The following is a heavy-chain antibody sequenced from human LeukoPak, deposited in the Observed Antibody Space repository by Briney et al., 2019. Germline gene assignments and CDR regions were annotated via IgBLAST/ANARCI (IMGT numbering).Heavy chain of an antibody. CDR1: GGTFSSYA. CDR2: IIPIFGTA. Sequence: SVKVSCKASGGTFSSYAISWVRQAPGQGLEWMGGIIPIFGTANYAQKFQGRVTMTRDTSTSTVYMELSSLRSEDTAVYYCARDGIVGATAHYFDYWGQGTLVTTSS. J-gene: IGHJ4*02. CDR3: ARDGIVGATAHYFDY. D-gene: IGHD1-26*01. V-gene: IGHV1-69*05.